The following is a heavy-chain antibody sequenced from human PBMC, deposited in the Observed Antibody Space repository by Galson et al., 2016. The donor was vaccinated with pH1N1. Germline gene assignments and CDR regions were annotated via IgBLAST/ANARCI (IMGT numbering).Heavy chain of an antibody. CDR1: GFTFSSFG. CDR2: IWHDGSNK. V-gene: IGHV3-33*01. Sequence: SLRLSCAASGFTFSSFGMHWVRQAPGKRLEWVALIWHDGSNKYYADSVKGRFTISRDNSKNTLYLQMNSLRAEDTAVYYCARTLNYYDGRGSPDYWGQGTLVTVSS. CDR3: ARTLNYYDGRGSPDY. D-gene: IGHD3-22*01. J-gene: IGHJ4*02.